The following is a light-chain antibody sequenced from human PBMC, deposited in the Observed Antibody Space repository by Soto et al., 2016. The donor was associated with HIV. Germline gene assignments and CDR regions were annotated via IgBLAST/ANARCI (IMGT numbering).Light chain of an antibody. V-gene: IGLV3-21*03. J-gene: IGLJ3*02. CDR2: DDR. Sequence: SYVLTQPPSVSVAPGKTARITCGGNNIGSKSVHWYQQKPGQAPVLVVYDDRDRPSGIPGRFSGSNSGNTATLTISRVEAGDEADYYCQVWDSSSDHLWVFGGGTKLTVL. CDR3: QVWDSSSDHLWV. CDR1: NIGSKS.